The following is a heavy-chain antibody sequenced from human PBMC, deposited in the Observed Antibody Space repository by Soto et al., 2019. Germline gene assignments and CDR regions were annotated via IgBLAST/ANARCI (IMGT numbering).Heavy chain of an antibody. D-gene: IGHD4-4*01. V-gene: IGHV4-39*01. Sequence: QLQLQESGPGLVKPSETLSLTCTVSGGSISSSSYYWGWIRQPPGKGLEWIGSIYYSGSTYYNPSLKSRVTISVDTSKNQFSLKLSSVTAADTAVYYCARRWSSNYDGSFDYWGQGTLVTVSS. J-gene: IGHJ4*02. CDR1: GGSISSSSYY. CDR2: IYYSGST. CDR3: ARRWSSNYDGSFDY.